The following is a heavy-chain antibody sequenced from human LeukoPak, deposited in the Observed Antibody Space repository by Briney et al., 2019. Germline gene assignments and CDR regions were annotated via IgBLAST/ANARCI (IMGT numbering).Heavy chain of an antibody. V-gene: IGHV3-21*01. CDR2: ISSSSSYI. J-gene: IGHJ5*02. D-gene: IGHD3-22*01. Sequence: NPGGSLRLSCAVSGFTFSSYGMSWVRQAPGKGLEWVSSISSSSSYIYYADSVKGRFTISRDNAKNTLNLQMNSLRAEDTAVYYCARDLGQYYDTSDNWFDPWGQGTLVTVSS. CDR1: GFTFSSYG. CDR3: ARDLGQYYDTSDNWFDP.